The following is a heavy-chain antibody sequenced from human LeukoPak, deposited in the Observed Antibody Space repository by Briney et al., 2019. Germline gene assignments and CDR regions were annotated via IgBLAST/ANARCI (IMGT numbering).Heavy chain of an antibody. CDR1: GFTFSSYS. CDR2: ISSSSSYI. Sequence: GGSLRLSCAASGFTFSSYSMNWVRQAPGKGLEWVSSISSSSSYIYYADSVKSRFTISRDNAKNSLYLQMNSLRAEDTAVYYCARDPYCGGDCYPDAFDIWGQGTMVTVSS. D-gene: IGHD2-21*02. J-gene: IGHJ3*02. CDR3: ARDPYCGGDCYPDAFDI. V-gene: IGHV3-21*01.